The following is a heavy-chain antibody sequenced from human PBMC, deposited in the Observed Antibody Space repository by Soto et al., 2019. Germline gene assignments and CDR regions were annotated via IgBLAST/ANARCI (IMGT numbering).Heavy chain of an antibody. V-gene: IGHV1-69*13. CDR1: GGTFSSYA. CDR2: IIPIFGTA. Sequence: ASVKVSCKASGGTFSSYAISWVRQAPGQGLEWMGGIIPIFGTANYAQKFQGRVTITADESTSTAYMELSSLRSEDTAVYYCASGGTDHYYYYGMDVWGQGTTVTVSS. CDR3: ASGGTDHYYYYGMDV. J-gene: IGHJ6*02.